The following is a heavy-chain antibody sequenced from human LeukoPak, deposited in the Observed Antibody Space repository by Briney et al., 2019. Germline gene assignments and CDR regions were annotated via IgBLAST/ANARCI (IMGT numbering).Heavy chain of an antibody. CDR1: GFTFTTYT. V-gene: IGHV3-30-3*01. D-gene: IGHD4-23*01. CDR3: AGLVDFDGKCGQD. CDR2: ISYDGSIK. Sequence: GGSLILSCAASGFTFTTYTMHWVRQAPGKGLEWVAIISYDGSIKYYADSVKGRFTISRDNSKNTLYLQMNSLRAENKDVYACAGLVDFDGKCGQDWGQGTMVTVSS. J-gene: IGHJ4*02.